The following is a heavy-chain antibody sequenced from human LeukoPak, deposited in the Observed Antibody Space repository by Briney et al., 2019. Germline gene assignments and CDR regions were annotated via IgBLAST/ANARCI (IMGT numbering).Heavy chain of an antibody. CDR1: GFTFSSYA. CDR3: ARVVVAVGPWVDY. Sequence: GGSLRLSCAASGFTFSSYAMSWVRQAPGKGLEWVSAISGSGGSTYYADSVKGRFTISRDNAKNSLYLQMNSLRAEDTAVYYCARVVVAVGPWVDYWGQGTLVTVSS. J-gene: IGHJ4*02. V-gene: IGHV3-23*01. CDR2: ISGSGGST. D-gene: IGHD2-2*01.